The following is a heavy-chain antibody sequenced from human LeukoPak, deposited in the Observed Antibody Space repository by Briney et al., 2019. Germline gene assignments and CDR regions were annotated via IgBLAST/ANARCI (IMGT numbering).Heavy chain of an antibody. J-gene: IGHJ6*02. CDR2: ISYDGSNK. CDR1: GYTLIIYS. Sequence: GGSLRLSRAASGYTLIIYSVHWGPHAPGKGLESGSLISYDGSNKYYADSVKGRFTISRENSKNKLYLQMNTLRAEDTAVYYYATARPAIAARVGYYYGLDGWGQGTTVTVSS. D-gene: IGHD6-6*01. CDR3: ATARPAIAARVGYYYGLDG. V-gene: IGHV3-30*03.